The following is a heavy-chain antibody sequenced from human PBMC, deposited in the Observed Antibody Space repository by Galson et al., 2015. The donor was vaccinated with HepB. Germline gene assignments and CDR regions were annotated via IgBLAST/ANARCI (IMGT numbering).Heavy chain of an antibody. CDR1: GYTFTSYA. CDR2: INAGNGNT. V-gene: IGHV1-3*01. D-gene: IGHD5-18*01. J-gene: IGHJ4*02. CDR3: ATGPWIQLWLLGY. Sequence: SVKVSCKASGYTFTSYAMHWVRQAPGQRLEWMGWINAGNGNTKYSQKFQGRVTITRDTSASTAYMELSSLRSEDTAVYYCATGPWIQLWLLGYWGQGTLVTVSS.